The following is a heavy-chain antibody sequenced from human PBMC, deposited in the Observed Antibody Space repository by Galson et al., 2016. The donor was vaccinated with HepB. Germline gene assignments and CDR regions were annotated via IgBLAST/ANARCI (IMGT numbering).Heavy chain of an antibody. J-gene: IGHJ6*02. V-gene: IGHV4-30-2*01. CDR3: ASNPNKGAVIGGMDV. Sequence: TLSLTCAVSGGSITSGGYSWNWLRQPPGTGLEWIGYIDHSGTTYYNPSLKSRVIISVDRSKNHFSLKPSSVTAADTAVYYCASNPNKGAVIGGMDVWGQGTTVTVSS. D-gene: IGHD3-16*02. CDR2: IDHSGTT. CDR1: GGSITSGGYS.